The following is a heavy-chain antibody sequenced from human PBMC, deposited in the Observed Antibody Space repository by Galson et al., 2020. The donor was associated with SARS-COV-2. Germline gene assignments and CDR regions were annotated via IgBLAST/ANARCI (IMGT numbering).Heavy chain of an antibody. CDR2: ISYSGNT. V-gene: IGHV4-59*01. J-gene: IGHJ6*02. CDR1: DGPMSSYY. CDR3: ARDPAPLCGANCYYARDV. Sequence: ETLETLSLTCTVSDGPMSSYYWNWIRQPPGKGLEWIGYISYSGNTNYTPSLKSRVTMSVDLSKNQFSLNLSSVTAADAAVYFCARDPAPLCGANCYYARDVWGQGTTVTVSS. D-gene: IGHD2-15*01.